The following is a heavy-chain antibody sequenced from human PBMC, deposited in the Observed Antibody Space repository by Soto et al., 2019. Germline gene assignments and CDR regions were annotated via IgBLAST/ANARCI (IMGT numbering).Heavy chain of an antibody. CDR2: IYYDGNT. D-gene: IGHD3-22*01. J-gene: IGHJ6*02. CDR1: GGSITSSSHY. CDR3: ARRLYYDSSGFEGGGMDV. Sequence: PSETLSLTCTVSGGSITSSSHYWGWIRQPPGKGLESIGNIYYDGNTYYNPSLKSRVTISLDTSKSQFSLKLSSVTAADTAVYYCARRLYYDSSGFEGGGMDVWGQGTTVTVSS. V-gene: IGHV4-39*01.